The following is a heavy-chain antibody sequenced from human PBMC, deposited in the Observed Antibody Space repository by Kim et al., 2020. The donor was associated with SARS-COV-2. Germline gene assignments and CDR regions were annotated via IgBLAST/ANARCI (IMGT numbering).Heavy chain of an antibody. D-gene: IGHD4-17*01. V-gene: IGHV3-21*01. CDR3: ARDTTVTKPLDY. J-gene: IGHJ4*02. Sequence: YANPVKGRFTTSKDNAKNSLYLQMNSLRAEDTAVYYCARDTTVTKPLDYWGQGTLVTVSS.